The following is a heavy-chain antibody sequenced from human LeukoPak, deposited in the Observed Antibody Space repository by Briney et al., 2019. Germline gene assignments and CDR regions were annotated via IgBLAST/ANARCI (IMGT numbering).Heavy chain of an antibody. CDR1: GFASSSYA. CDR2: ISGSGGST. V-gene: IGHV3-23*01. Sequence: GGSLRLSCSASGFASSSYAMSWARQAPGKGLEWVSAISGSGGSTYYADSVKGRFTISRDNSKNTLYLQMNSLRAEDTAVYYCTKGTIWLPFDYWGQGTLVTVSS. CDR3: TKGTIWLPFDY. D-gene: IGHD5-18*01. J-gene: IGHJ4*02.